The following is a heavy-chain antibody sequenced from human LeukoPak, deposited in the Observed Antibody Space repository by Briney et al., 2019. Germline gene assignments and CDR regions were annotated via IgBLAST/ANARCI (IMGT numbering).Heavy chain of an antibody. D-gene: IGHD6-19*01. Sequence: PGGSLRLSCAASGFTFSSYEMNWVRQAPGKGLEWVSYISSSGSTIYYADSVKGRFTVSRDNAKNSLYLQMNSLRAEDTAVYYCARDWSSGWYTSCDYWGQGTLVTVSS. J-gene: IGHJ4*02. V-gene: IGHV3-48*03. CDR1: GFTFSSYE. CDR3: ARDWSSGWYTSCDY. CDR2: ISSSGSTI.